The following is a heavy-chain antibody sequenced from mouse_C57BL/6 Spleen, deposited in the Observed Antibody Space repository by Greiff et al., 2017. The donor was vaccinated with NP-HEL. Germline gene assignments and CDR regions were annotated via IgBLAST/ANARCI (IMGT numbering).Heavy chain of an antibody. D-gene: IGHD2-4*01. V-gene: IGHV10-1*01. J-gene: IGHJ3*01. CDR3: VRHALGDYEGFAY. Sequence: EVQRVESGGGLVQPKGSLKLSCAASGFSFNTYAMNWVRQAPGKGLEWVARIRSKSNNYATYYADSVKDRFTISRDDSESMLYLQMNNLKTEDTAMYYCVRHALGDYEGFAYWGQGTLVTVSA. CDR1: GFSFNTYA. CDR2: IRSKSNNYAT.